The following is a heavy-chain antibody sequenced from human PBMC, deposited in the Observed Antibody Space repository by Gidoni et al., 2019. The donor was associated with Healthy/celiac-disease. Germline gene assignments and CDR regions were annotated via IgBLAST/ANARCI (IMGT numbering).Heavy chain of an antibody. Sequence: GLVQPGGSLRLSCAASGFTFSSYAMSWVRQAPGKGLEWVSAISGSGGSTYYADSVKGRFTISRDNSKNTLYLQMNSLRAEDTALYYCAKLPTYYYDSSGYRPNYFDYWGQGTLVTVSS. V-gene: IGHV3-23*01. CDR1: GFTFSSYA. D-gene: IGHD3-22*01. J-gene: IGHJ4*02. CDR2: ISGSGGST. CDR3: AKLPTYYYDSSGYRPNYFDY.